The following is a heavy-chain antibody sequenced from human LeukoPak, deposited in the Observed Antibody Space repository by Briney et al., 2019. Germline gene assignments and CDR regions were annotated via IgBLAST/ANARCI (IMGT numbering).Heavy chain of an antibody. Sequence: GGSLRLSCAASGFTFSSYWMSWVRQAPGKGLEWVSYISSSSSTIYYADSVKGRFTISRDNAKSSLYLQMNSLRDEDTAVYYCARDYRSSSGWTVDYWGQGTLVTVSS. J-gene: IGHJ4*02. CDR3: ARDYRSSSGWTVDY. CDR1: GFTFSSYW. CDR2: ISSSSSTI. D-gene: IGHD6-19*01. V-gene: IGHV3-48*02.